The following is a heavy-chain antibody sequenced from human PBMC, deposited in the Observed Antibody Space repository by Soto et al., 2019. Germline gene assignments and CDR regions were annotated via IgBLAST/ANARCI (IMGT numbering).Heavy chain of an antibody. CDR2: ISRDSTYM. CDR1: GFTVSSYK. V-gene: IGHV3-21*01. CDR3: ARDPYDFWSGPDY. J-gene: IGHJ4*02. D-gene: IGHD3-3*01. Sequence: GSLRLSCAASGFTVSSYKMNWVRQAPGKGLEWVSSISRDSTYMYYADSVRGRFTISRDNAKKSVFLQMDSLSGDDTAVYYCARDPYDFWSGPDYWGQGILVTVSS.